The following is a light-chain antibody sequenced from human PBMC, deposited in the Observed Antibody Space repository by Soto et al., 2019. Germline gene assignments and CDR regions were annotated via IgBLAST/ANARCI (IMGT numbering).Light chain of an antibody. CDR1: QSVSSSY. CDR3: QQYNNWPWT. CDR2: GAS. Sequence: EIVLTQSPGTLSLSPGERATLSCRASQSVSSSYLAWYQKRPGRAPRLLIYGASTRATGIPARFSGSGSGTEFTLTISSLQSEDFAVYYCQQYNNWPWTFGQGTKWIS. J-gene: IGKJ1*01. V-gene: IGKV3-15*01.